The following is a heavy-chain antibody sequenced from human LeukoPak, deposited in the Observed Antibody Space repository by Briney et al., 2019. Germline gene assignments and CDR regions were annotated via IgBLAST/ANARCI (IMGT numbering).Heavy chain of an antibody. Sequence: SETLSLTCTVSGGSISSYYWSWIRQPPGKGLEWIGYIYTSGSTNYNPSLKSRVTISVDTSKNQFSLKLSSVTAADTAVYYCARGHYCSSTSCAGRYNWFDPWGQGTLVTVSS. CDR1: GGSISSYY. V-gene: IGHV4-4*09. D-gene: IGHD2-2*01. CDR3: ARGHYCSSTSCAGRYNWFDP. CDR2: IYTSGST. J-gene: IGHJ5*02.